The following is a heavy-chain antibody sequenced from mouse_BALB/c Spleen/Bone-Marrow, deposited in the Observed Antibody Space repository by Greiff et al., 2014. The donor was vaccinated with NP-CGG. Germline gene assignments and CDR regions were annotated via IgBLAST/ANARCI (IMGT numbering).Heavy chain of an antibody. CDR2: INPYNDGT. V-gene: IGHV1-14*01. J-gene: IGHJ2*01. CDR1: GYTFTSYV. Sequence: VQLKESGSELVKPGASVKMSCKASGYTFTSYVMHWVKRKPGQGLEWIGYINPYNDGTKYNEKFKGKATLTSDKSSSTAYMELSSLTSEDSADYYCARQGVDYFDYWGQGTTLTVSS. CDR3: ARQGVDYFDY.